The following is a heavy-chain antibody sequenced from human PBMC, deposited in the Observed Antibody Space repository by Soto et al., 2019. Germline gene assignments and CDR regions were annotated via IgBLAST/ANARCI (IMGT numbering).Heavy chain of an antibody. Sequence: ASVKVSCKASGYTFTDYYMNWVRQAPGQGLEWMGWINPNNGVTNYSQKFQGRVTMTRDTSISTVYMDLSRLRSDDTAVYYCARGALTVANWFDPWGQGTQVTRLL. J-gene: IGHJ5*02. CDR2: INPNNGVT. CDR1: GYTFTDYY. CDR3: ARGALTVANWFDP. D-gene: IGHD6-19*01. V-gene: IGHV1-2*02.